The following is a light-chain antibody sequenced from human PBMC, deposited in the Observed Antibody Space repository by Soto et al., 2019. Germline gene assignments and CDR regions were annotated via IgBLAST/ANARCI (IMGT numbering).Light chain of an antibody. CDR1: QSVLYSSNNKNY. CDR2: WAS. V-gene: IGKV4-1*01. Sequence: DIVMTQSPDSLAVSLSERATINCKSSQSVLYSSNNKNYLAWYQQKPGRPPKLLIYWASTRESGVPDRFSGSGSGTDFTLTISSLQAEDVAVYYCQQYYSTPPTFGQGTKLEIK. CDR3: QQYYSTPPT. J-gene: IGKJ2*01.